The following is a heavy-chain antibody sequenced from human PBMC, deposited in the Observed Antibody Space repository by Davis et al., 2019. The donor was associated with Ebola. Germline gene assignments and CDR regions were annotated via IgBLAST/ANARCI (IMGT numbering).Heavy chain of an antibody. CDR1: GYTFTSYG. D-gene: IGHD3-9*01. CDR3: ARDGTSVNNYDILTGYYYYYGMDV. J-gene: IGHJ6*02. V-gene: IGHV1-18*01. Sequence: ASVKVSCKASGYTFTSYGISWVRQAPGQGLEWMGWISAYNGNTNYAQKLQGRVTMTTDKSTSTAYMELSSLRSEDTAVYYCARDGTSVNNYDILTGYYYYYGMDVWGQGTTVTVSS. CDR2: ISAYNGNT.